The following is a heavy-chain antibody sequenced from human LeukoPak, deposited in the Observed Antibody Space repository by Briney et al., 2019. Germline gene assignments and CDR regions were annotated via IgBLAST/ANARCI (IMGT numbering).Heavy chain of an antibody. CDR1: GFTFSSYG. CDR2: ISYDGSNK. J-gene: IGHJ3*02. Sequence: GGSLRLSCAASGFTFSSYGMHWVRQAPGKGLEWVAVISYDGSNKYYADSVKGRFTISRDNSKNTLYLQMNSLRAEDTAVYYCARDLGSRAGNAFDIWGQGTMVTVSS. V-gene: IGHV3-30*03. CDR3: ARDLGSRAGNAFDI. D-gene: IGHD3-10*01.